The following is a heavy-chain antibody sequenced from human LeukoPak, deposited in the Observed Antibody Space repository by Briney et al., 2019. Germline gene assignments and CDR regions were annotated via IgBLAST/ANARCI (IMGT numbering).Heavy chain of an antibody. CDR2: ISAYNGNT. V-gene: IGHV1-18*01. D-gene: IGHD3-3*01. J-gene: IGHJ5*02. CDR1: GYTFTSYG. Sequence: EASVKVSCKASGYTFTSYGISWVRQAPGQGLEWMGWISAYNGNTNYAQTLQGRVTMTTDTSTSTAYMELRSLRSDDTAVYYCARDGKYYDFWSGYLAPPPSTYNWFDPWGQGTLVTVSS. CDR3: ARDGKYYDFWSGYLAPPPSTYNWFDP.